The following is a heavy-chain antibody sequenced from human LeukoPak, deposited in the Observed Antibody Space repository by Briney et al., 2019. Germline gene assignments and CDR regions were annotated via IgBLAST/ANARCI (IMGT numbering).Heavy chain of an antibody. J-gene: IGHJ6*03. Sequence: PSETLSLTCTVSGDSISSYYWSWIRQPAGKGLEWIGRIYTSGSTNYNPSLKSRVTISVDTSKNQFSLKLSSVTAADTAVYYCARSVEGYCSGGSCYYYYYYMDVWGKGTTVTVSS. CDR3: ARSVEGYCSGGSCYYYYYYMDV. CDR2: IYTSGST. V-gene: IGHV4-4*07. D-gene: IGHD2-15*01. CDR1: GDSISSYY.